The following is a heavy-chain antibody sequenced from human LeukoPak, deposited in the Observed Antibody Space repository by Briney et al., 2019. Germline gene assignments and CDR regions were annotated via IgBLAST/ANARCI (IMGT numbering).Heavy chain of an antibody. CDR1: GGSISSSSYY. Sequence: SSETLSLTCTVSGGSISSSSYYWGWIRRPPGKGLEWIGNIYYSGSTYFNPSLKSRVTISVDTSKNQFSLKLSAVAAADTAVYYCASVRRGFGESSKYYSYYYMDVWGIGTTVTISS. V-gene: IGHV4-39*01. CDR2: IYYSGST. J-gene: IGHJ6*03. D-gene: IGHD3-10*01. CDR3: ASVRRGFGESSKYYSYYYMDV.